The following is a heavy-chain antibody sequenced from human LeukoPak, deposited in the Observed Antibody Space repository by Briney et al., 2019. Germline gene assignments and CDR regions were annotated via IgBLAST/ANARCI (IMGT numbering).Heavy chain of an antibody. CDR1: GGSISSGGYY. D-gene: IGHD1-26*01. J-gene: IGHJ4*02. Sequence: SETLSLTCTVSGGSISSGGYYWSWIRQHPGKGLEWIGYIYYSGSTYYNPSLKSRVTISVDTSKNQFSLKLSSVTAADTAVYYCAREDWEEYYFDYWGQGTLVTVSS. CDR2: IYYSGST. CDR3: AREDWEEYYFDY. V-gene: IGHV4-31*03.